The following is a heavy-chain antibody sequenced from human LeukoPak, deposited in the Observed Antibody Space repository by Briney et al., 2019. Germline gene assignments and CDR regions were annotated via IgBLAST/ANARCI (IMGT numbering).Heavy chain of an antibody. D-gene: IGHD3-22*01. J-gene: IGHJ3*02. Sequence: PGRSLRLSCAASGFTFSSYGMHWVRQAPGKGLEWVAVISYDGSNKYYADSVKGRFTISRDNSKNTLYLQMNSLRAEDTAVYYCAKGGHYYVSSGSHDAFDIWGQGTMVTVSS. CDR3: AKGGHYYVSSGSHDAFDI. V-gene: IGHV3-30*18. CDR2: ISYDGSNK. CDR1: GFTFSSYG.